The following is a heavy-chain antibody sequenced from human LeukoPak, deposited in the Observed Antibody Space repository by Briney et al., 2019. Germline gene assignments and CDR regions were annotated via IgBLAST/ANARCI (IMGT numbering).Heavy chain of an antibody. V-gene: IGHV3-30*03. Sequence: GGSLRLSCAASGFTFSSYEMNWVRQAPGKGLEWVAVISYDGSNKYYADSVKGRFTISRDNSKNTLYLQMNSLRAEDTAVYYCARRPCRNYYYYYYMDVWGKGTTVTVSS. CDR2: ISYDGSNK. J-gene: IGHJ6*03. CDR1: GFTFSSYE. CDR3: ARRPCRNYYYYYYMDV.